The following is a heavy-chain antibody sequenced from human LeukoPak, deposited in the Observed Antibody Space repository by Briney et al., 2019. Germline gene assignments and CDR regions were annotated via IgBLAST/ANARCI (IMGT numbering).Heavy chain of an antibody. CDR1: GYTFTSYG. Sequence: VASVKVSCKASGYTFTSYGISWVRQAPGQGLEWMGWISAYNGNTNHAQKLQGRVTMTTDTSTSTAYMELRSLRSDDTAVYYCARGGSGSYKGAFDIWGQGTMVTVSS. CDR3: ARGGSGSYKGAFDI. V-gene: IGHV1-18*01. CDR2: ISAYNGNT. J-gene: IGHJ3*02. D-gene: IGHD1-26*01.